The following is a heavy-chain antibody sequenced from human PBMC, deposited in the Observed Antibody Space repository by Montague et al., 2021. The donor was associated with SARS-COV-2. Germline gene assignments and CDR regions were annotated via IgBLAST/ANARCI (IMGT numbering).Heavy chain of an antibody. Sequence: QSGAEVKKPGESLKISCNGSGYSFTKYWIGWVRQMPGKGLEWMGIIYPGDSDSRYSPSFQGQVTISADKSISTAYLQWSSLKASDTAMYYGARRGFDTSGYYSYFDYWGQGTLVTVSS. CDR3: ARRGFDTSGYYSYFDY. J-gene: IGHJ4*02. CDR2: IYPGDSDS. V-gene: IGHV5-51*01. CDR1: GYSFTKYW. D-gene: IGHD3-22*01.